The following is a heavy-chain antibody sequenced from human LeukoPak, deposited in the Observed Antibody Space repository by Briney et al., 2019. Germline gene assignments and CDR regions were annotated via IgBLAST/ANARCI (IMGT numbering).Heavy chain of an antibody. Sequence: PGGSLRLSCAASGFTFSTSAMNWVRQAPGKGLEWVSGMSASRGSTYYADSVKGRFTISRDNSKNTLYLQMNSLRAEDTAIYFCAKGVITGTTPQPFDYWGQGTLVTVSS. CDR2: MSASRGST. CDR3: AKGVITGTTPQPFDY. CDR1: GFTFSTSA. J-gene: IGHJ4*02. D-gene: IGHD1-7*01. V-gene: IGHV3-23*01.